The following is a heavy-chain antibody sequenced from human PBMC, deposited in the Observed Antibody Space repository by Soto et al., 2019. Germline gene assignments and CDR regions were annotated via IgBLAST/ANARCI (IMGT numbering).Heavy chain of an antibody. Sequence: PSETLSLTCAVSGGSISGGGFSWSWVRQAPGKGPEWVANIKFDGSEKQYVDSVKGRFSISRYNSRNSLFLQMNSLRAGDTSVYYCVKDGGYCSSTTCYSPRHHYFDSWGQGTLVTVSS. V-gene: IGHV3-7*03. J-gene: IGHJ4*02. CDR2: IKFDGSEK. D-gene: IGHD2-2*01. CDR1: GGSISGGG. CDR3: VKDGGYCSSTTCYSPRHHYFDS.